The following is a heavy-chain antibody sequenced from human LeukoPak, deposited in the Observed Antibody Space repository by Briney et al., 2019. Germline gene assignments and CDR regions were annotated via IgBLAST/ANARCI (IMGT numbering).Heavy chain of an antibody. CDR2: ISYDGSNK. CDR3: AKYVVVTGADTFDI. V-gene: IGHV3-30*18. J-gene: IGHJ3*02. CDR1: GFTFSSYG. Sequence: GGSLRLSCAASGFTFSSYGMHWVRQAPGKGLEWVAVISYDGSNKYYADSVKGRFAISRDNSKNTLYLQMNSLRAEDTAVYYCAKYVVVTGADTFDIWGQGTMVTVSS. D-gene: IGHD2-21*02.